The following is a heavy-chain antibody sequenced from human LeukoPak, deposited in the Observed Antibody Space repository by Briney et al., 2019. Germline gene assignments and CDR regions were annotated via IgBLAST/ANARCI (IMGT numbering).Heavy chain of an antibody. D-gene: IGHD4-17*01. CDR3: ARDRPEIPPQDYGDYGANDAFDI. CDR1: AFTFSSYE. J-gene: IGHJ3*02. CDR2: ISSSGSTI. V-gene: IGHV3-48*03. Sequence: GGSLRLSLSAVAFTFSSYEMSWVRQAPGKGLGWVSYISSSGSTIYYADSVKGRFTISRGDAKTALYLQMNSLRAEDTAVYYCARDRPEIPPQDYGDYGANDAFDIWGQGTMVTVSS.